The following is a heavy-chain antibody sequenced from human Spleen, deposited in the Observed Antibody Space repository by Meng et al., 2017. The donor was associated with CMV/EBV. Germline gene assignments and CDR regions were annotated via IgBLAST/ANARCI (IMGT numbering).Heavy chain of an antibody. V-gene: IGHV3-23*03. D-gene: IGHD7-27*01. CDR3: AKDRLGINYFDY. Sequence: SCAASGFNFSSYAMSWVRQAPGKGLEWVSVIYSGGSSTYYADSVKGRFTISRDNSKNTLYLQMNSLRAEDTAVYYCAKDRLGINYFDYWGQGTLVTVSS. J-gene: IGHJ4*02. CDR2: IYSGGSST. CDR1: GFNFSSYA.